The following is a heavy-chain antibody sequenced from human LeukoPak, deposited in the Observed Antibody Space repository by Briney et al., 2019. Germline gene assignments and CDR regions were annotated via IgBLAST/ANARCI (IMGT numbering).Heavy chain of an antibody. D-gene: IGHD3-22*01. CDR2: ISGSGGST. CDR1: GFTFSSYA. Sequence: PGGSLRLSCAASGFTFSSYAMTWVRQAPGKGLEWVSGISGSGGSTYYADSVKGRFTISRDNSKNTLYVQMNSLRAEDTAVYYCAKSDYYDSSGYYYGSDYWGQGTLVTVPS. J-gene: IGHJ4*02. CDR3: AKSDYYDSSGYYYGSDY. V-gene: IGHV3-23*01.